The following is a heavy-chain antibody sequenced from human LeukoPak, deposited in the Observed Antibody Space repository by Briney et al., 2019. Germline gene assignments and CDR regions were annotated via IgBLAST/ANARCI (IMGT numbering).Heavy chain of an antibody. D-gene: IGHD3-22*01. J-gene: IGHJ4*02. CDR2: IDYSGNT. V-gene: IGHV4-59*01. CDR1: GVSISSYY. Sequence: SETLSLTCTVSGVSISSYYWAWIRQPPGKGLEWIGNIDYSGNTKYNPSLKSRVTISVDTSKNQFSLKLSSVTAADTAVFFCARWYYDSSGYRYFDYWGQGTLVTVSS. CDR3: ARWYYDSSGYRYFDY.